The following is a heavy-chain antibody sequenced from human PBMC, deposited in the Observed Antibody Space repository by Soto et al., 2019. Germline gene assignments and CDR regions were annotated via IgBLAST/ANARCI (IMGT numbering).Heavy chain of an antibody. CDR2: IKQDGSEK. D-gene: IGHD2-2*01. CDR1: GFTFSSYW. J-gene: IGHJ4*02. Sequence: GGSLRLSCAASGFTFSSYWMSWVRQAPGKGLEWVANIKQDGSEKYYVDSVKGRFTISRDNAKNSLYLQMNSLRAEDTSVYYCARVHPSIVVVPAATLDYWGQGTLVTVSS. CDR3: ARVHPSIVVVPAATLDY. V-gene: IGHV3-7*01.